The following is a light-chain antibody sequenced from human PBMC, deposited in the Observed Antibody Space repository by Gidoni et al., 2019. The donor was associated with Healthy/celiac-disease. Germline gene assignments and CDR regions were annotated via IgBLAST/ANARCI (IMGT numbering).Light chain of an antibody. J-gene: IGKJ2*01. CDR2: GAS. CDR3: QQYGSSPRYT. V-gene: IGKV3-20*01. CDR1: QSVSSSY. Sequence: DIVLTQSPGTLSLSPGERATLSCRASQSVSSSYLAWYQQKPGQAPRLLIYGASSRATGIPDRFSGSGSGTDFTLTISRLEPEDFAVYYCQQYGSSPRYTFGQGTKLKIK.